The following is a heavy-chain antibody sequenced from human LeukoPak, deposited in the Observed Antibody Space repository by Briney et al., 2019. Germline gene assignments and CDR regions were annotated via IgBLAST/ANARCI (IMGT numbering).Heavy chain of an antibody. Sequence: GSLRLSCAASGFTFSTYWMSWVRQAPGKGLEWVANIKHDGSEKYYVDSVKGRFTISRDNAKNSLYLQMNSLRAEDTAVYYCTRESDHSNYPGTFDHWGQGTRVTVSS. J-gene: IGHJ4*02. CDR2: IKHDGSEK. CDR3: TRESDHSNYPGTFDH. D-gene: IGHD4-11*01. V-gene: IGHV3-7*01. CDR1: GFTFSTYW.